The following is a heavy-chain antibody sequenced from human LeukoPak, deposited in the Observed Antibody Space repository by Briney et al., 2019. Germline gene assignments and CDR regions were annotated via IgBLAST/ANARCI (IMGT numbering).Heavy chain of an antibody. CDR2: TYYRSKWYN. V-gene: IGHV6-1*01. D-gene: IGHD3-9*01. CDR1: GDSVSSNNGA. J-gene: IGHJ4*02. Sequence: SQXLSLTCAISGDSVSSNNGAWNWIRQSPSRGLEWLGRTYYRSKWYNDYAESLISRITISPVTSKNQFSLQLYSVTPEDTAVYYCARDVGTTGWHTFDYWGQGTLVTVSS. CDR3: ARDVGTTGWHTFDY.